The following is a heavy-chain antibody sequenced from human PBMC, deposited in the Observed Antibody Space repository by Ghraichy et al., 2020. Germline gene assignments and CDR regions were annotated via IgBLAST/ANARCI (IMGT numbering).Heavy chain of an antibody. CDR3: ARGGSYYGSGSYYYDY. CDR2: IYYSGST. J-gene: IGHJ4*02. Sequence: TLSLTCTVSGGSISSYYWSWIRQPPGKGLEWIGYIYYSGSTNYNPSLKSRVTISVDTSKNQFSLKLSSVTAADTAVYYCARGGSYYGSGSYYYDYWGQGTLVTVSS. V-gene: IGHV4-59*01. CDR1: GGSISSYY. D-gene: IGHD3-10*01.